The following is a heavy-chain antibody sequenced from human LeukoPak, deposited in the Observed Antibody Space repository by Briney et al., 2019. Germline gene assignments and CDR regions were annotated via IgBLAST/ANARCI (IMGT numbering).Heavy chain of an antibody. CDR1: GFTFSSYS. V-gene: IGHV3-21*01. D-gene: IGHD3-3*01. CDR3: ARAFDFWSGPLHS. Sequence: GGSLRLSCAASGFTFSSYSMNWVRQAPGKGLEWVSSISSSSSYIYYADSVKGRFTISRDNSKNTLYLQMNSLRAEDTAVYYCARAFDFWSGPLHSWGQGTLVTVSS. J-gene: IGHJ4*02. CDR2: ISSSSSYI.